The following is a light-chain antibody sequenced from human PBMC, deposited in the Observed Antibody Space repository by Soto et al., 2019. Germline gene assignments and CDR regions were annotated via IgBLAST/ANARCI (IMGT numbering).Light chain of an antibody. J-gene: IGKJ2*01. CDR3: EQHVNSVYI. Sequence: ESVLTQSPGTLSLSPGERATLSCRASQTIIGNYLAWYQQKPGQAPRLLIYGASNRATGVPDRFSGSYSGTDFSLTITRLEPEDFAVYYCEQHVNSVYIFGQGTTLEIQ. V-gene: IGKV3-20*01. CDR1: QTIIGNY. CDR2: GAS.